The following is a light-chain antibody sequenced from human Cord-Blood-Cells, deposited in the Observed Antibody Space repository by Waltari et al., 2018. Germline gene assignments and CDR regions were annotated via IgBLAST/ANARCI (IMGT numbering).Light chain of an antibody. CDR2: KAS. Sequence: DIQMTQSPSTLSASVGDRVTITCRASQSISSWLAWYQQKPGKAPKLLIYKASSLESGVPSRFSGSGSGTEFTHTISSLQPDDFATYYCQQYNSYSGTFGQGTKLEIK. CDR3: QQYNSYSGT. V-gene: IGKV1-5*03. CDR1: QSISSW. J-gene: IGKJ2*01.